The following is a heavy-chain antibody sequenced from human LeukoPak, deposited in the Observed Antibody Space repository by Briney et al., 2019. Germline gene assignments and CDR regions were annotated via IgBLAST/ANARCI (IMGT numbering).Heavy chain of an antibody. CDR2: VSWNRDII. V-gene: IGHV3-9*01. Sequence: GRSLRLSCAASGFIFHDFAMHWVRHAPGKGLEGVSSVSWNRDIINYADSVRGRFTVSRDNDQNSLYLEMNNLRPDDTAFYYCVKSGGYFYMDAWGKGTTVIVSS. J-gene: IGHJ6*03. CDR1: GFIFHDFA. D-gene: IGHD2-15*01. CDR3: VKSGGYFYMDA.